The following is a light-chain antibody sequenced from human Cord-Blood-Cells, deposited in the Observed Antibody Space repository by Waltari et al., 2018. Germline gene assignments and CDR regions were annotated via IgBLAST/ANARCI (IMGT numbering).Light chain of an antibody. J-gene: IGLJ3*02. CDR1: SSNIGTNY. CDR3: CAYADSITWV. CDR2: KYN. Sequence: QSVLSQPPSASGTPGQRLTISCSRSSSNIGTNYVFWYQQLPGTAPKLLIYKYNKRPSGVSDRFSGSKSGNSASLAISGLRAEDEADYYCCAYADSITWVFGGGTKLTVL. V-gene: IGLV1-47*01.